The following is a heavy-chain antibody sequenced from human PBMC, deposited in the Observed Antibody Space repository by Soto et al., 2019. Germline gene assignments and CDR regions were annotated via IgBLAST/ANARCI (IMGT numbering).Heavy chain of an antibody. CDR3: ARQAAAVYYGMDV. Sequence: ASVKVSFKASGYTFTSYYIHWLRQAPGQGLEWMGIINPSGGSTSYAQKFQGRVTMTRDTSTSTVYMELSSLRSEDTAVYYCARQAAAVYYGMDVWGQGTTVTVSS. J-gene: IGHJ6*02. D-gene: IGHD6-13*01. CDR2: INPSGGST. V-gene: IGHV1-46*01. CDR1: GYTFTSYY.